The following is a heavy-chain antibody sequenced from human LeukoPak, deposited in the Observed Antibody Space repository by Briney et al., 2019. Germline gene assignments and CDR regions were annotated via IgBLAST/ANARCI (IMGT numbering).Heavy chain of an antibody. CDR1: GGSISSSSYY. CDR3: AGAERGSSWGKHNWFDP. Sequence: SETLSLTCTVSGGSISSSSYYWGWIRQPPGKGLEWIGSIYYSGSTYYNPSLKSRVTISVDTSKNQFSLKLSSVTAADTAVYYCAGAERGSSWGKHNWFDPWGQGTLVTVSS. D-gene: IGHD6-13*01. V-gene: IGHV4-39*07. CDR2: IYYSGST. J-gene: IGHJ5*02.